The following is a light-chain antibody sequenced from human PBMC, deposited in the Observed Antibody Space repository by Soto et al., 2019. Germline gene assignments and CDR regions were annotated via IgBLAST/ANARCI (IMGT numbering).Light chain of an antibody. CDR3: SSFASSGTPYV. V-gene: IGLV2-14*01. CDR2: EVS. J-gene: IGLJ1*01. CDR1: SSDIGGHNY. Sequence: QSALTQPASVSGSPGQSITISCSGSSSDIGGHNYVSWYQQYPGKAPKLILYEVSYRSSGISHRFSGSKSGNTASLTISGLQAEDEADYYCSSFASSGTPYVFGAGTKLTVL.